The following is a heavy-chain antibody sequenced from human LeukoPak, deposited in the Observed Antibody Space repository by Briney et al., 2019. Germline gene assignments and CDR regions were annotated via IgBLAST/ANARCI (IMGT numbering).Heavy chain of an antibody. CDR1: GFTFGDYA. V-gene: IGHV3-49*03. D-gene: IGHD6-13*01. CDR3: TREDSSSWYNWFDP. J-gene: IGHJ5*02. CDR2: IRSKAYGGTT. Sequence: GGSLRLSCTASGFTFGDYAMSWFRRAPGKGLEWVGFIRSKAYGGTTEYAASVKGRFTISRDDSKSIAYLQMNSLKTEDTAVYYGTREDSSSWYNWFDPWGQGTLVTVSS.